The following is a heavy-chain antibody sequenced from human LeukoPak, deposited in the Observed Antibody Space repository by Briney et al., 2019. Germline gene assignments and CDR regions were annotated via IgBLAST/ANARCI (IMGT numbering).Heavy chain of an antibody. CDR2: INHSGST. D-gene: IGHD6-13*01. Sequence: SETLSLTCAVYGGSFSGYYWSWIRQPPGKGLEWIGEINHSGSTNYNPSLKSRVTISVDTSKKQFSLKVSSVTAADTAVYYCARARGWQQLPRRYYGMDVWGQGTTVTVSS. CDR1: GGSFSGYY. J-gene: IGHJ6*02. CDR3: ARARGWQQLPRRYYGMDV. V-gene: IGHV4-34*01.